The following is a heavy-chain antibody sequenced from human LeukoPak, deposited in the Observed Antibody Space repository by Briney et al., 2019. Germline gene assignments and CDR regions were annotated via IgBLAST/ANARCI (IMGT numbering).Heavy chain of an antibody. V-gene: IGHV3-13*01. CDR1: GFTFSSYD. J-gene: IGHJ3*02. CDR2: IGTAGDT. Sequence: EGSLRLSCAASGFTFSSYDMHWVRQATGKGLEWVSAIGTAGDTYYPGSVKGRFTISRENAKNSLYLQMNSLRAGDTAVNYCATGPDSSGYSNAFDIWGQGTMVTVSS. D-gene: IGHD3-22*01. CDR3: ATGPDSSGYSNAFDI.